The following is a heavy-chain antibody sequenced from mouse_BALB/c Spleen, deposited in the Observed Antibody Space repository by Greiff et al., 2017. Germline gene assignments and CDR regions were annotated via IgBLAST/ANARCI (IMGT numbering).Heavy chain of an antibody. CDR1: GYTFTSYW. J-gene: IGHJ3*01. D-gene: IGHD2-3*01. CDR3: ARAGYDGYWFAY. V-gene: IGHV1-7*01. Sequence: QVQLQQSGAELAKPGASVKMSCKASGYTFTSYWMHWVKQRPGQGLEWIGYINPSTGYTEYNQKFKDKATLTADKSSSTAYMQLSSLTSEDSAVYYCARAGYDGYWFAYWGQGTLVTVAA. CDR2: INPSTGYT.